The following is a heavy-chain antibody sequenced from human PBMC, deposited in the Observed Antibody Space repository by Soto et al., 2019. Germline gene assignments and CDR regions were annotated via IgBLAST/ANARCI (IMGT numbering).Heavy chain of an antibody. CDR3: GASVYSSSPNLDY. CDR2: IYYSGST. Sequence: SETLSLTCTVSGGSISSTSYYWGWIRQPPGKGLEWIGYIYYSGSTNYNPSLKSRVTISVDTSKNQFSLKLSSVTAADTAVYYCGASVYSSSPNLDYWGQGTLVTVS. CDR1: GGSISSTSYY. V-gene: IGHV4-61*05. J-gene: IGHJ4*02. D-gene: IGHD6-6*01.